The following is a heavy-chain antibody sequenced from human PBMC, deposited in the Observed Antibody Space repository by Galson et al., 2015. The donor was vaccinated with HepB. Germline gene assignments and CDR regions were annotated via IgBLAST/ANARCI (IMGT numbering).Heavy chain of an antibody. D-gene: IGHD1-26*01. CDR3: AGRSPKWELVLAFDI. CDR2: INTNTGNP. V-gene: IGHV7-4-1*02. Sequence: SVKVSCKASGYTFTSYAMNWVRQAPGQGLEWMGWINTNTGNPTYAQGFTGRFVFSLDTSVSTAYLQISSLKAEDTAVYYCAGRSPKWELVLAFDIWGQGTMVTVSS. J-gene: IGHJ3*02. CDR1: GYTFTSYA.